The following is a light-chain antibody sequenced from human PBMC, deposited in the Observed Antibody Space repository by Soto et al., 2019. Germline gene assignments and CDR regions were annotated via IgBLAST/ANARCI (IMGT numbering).Light chain of an antibody. CDR3: QHYGETPIT. Sequence: EIVLTQSPGTLSLSPGGRATLSCRASQSVSSRLAWYQHRPGQSPRILISGASMRASGVPVRFSGSGSGTDFTLTISRLEPADFAVYYCQHYGETPITFGLGTRLEV. CDR2: GAS. CDR1: QSVSSR. J-gene: IGKJ5*01. V-gene: IGKV3-20*01.